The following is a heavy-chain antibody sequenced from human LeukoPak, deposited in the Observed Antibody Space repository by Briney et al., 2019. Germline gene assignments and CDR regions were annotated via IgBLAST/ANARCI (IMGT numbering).Heavy chain of an antibody. CDR3: ARVVAGGVIWAY. V-gene: IGHV1-2*02. CDR2: INPNSGDT. D-gene: IGHD3-16*01. J-gene: IGHJ4*02. Sequence: ASVKVSCKASGYTFTNYYIHWLRQAPGQGLEWMGWINPNSGDTNYAQRLQGRVTIIRDTSISTAFMELSRLTSDDTAVYYCARVVAGGVIWAYWGQGTLVIVSS. CDR1: GYTFTNYY.